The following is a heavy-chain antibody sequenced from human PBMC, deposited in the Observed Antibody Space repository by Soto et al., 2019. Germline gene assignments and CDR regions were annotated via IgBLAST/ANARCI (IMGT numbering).Heavy chain of an antibody. D-gene: IGHD3-3*01. CDR3: ATGGLFSS. V-gene: IGHV4-34*01. CDR2: INHAGTT. J-gene: IGHJ5*02. Sequence: QVQLQQWGAGLLKPSETLSLTCDISGEYLSANYWSWIRQTPGKGLEWLGEINHAGTTDYNPSVEDRIIISADASKNQFSLKLTSVTAMDTAVYYCATGGLFSSWGQGTLVTVSS. CDR1: GEYLSANY.